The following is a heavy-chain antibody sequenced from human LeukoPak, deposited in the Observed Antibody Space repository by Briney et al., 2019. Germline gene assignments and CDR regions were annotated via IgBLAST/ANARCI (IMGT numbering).Heavy chain of an antibody. CDR1: GFTFSSYA. CDR3: ARVWESGGTTVVPDAFDI. D-gene: IGHD4-23*01. V-gene: IGHV3-30-3*01. J-gene: IGHJ3*02. CDR2: ISYDGSNK. Sequence: GGSLRLPCAASGFTFSSYAMHWVRQAPGKGLEWVAVISYDGSNKYYADSVKGRFTISRDNSKNTLYLQMNSLRAEDTAVYYCARVWESGGTTVVPDAFDIWGQGTMVTVSS.